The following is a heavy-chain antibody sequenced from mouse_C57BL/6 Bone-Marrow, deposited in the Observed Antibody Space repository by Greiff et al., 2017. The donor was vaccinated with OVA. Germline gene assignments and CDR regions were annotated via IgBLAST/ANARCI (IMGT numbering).Heavy chain of an antibody. J-gene: IGHJ2*01. CDR1: GYTFTSYW. CDR3: ARKRITTPYYFDY. V-gene: IGHV1-53*01. D-gene: IGHD1-1*01. Sequence: VQLQQPGTELVKPGASVKLSCKASGYTFTSYWMHWVKQRPGQGLEWIGNINPSNGGTNYNEKFKSKATLTVDKSSSTAYMQLSSLTSEDSAVYYCARKRITTPYYFDYWGQGTTLTVSS. CDR2: INPSNGGT.